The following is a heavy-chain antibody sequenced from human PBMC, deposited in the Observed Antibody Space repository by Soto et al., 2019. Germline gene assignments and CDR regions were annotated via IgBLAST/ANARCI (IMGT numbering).Heavy chain of an antibody. D-gene: IGHD3-9*01. CDR2: IYYSGST. CDR3: EADILTGYYPDY. Sequence: QVQLQESGPGLVKPSQTLSLTCTVSGGSISSGGYYWSWIRQHPGKGLEWIGYIYYSGSTYYNPSLKRRVNVSVDTSKNQFSLKLSSVTAADTAVYYCEADILTGYYPDYWGQGTLVTVSS. J-gene: IGHJ4*02. V-gene: IGHV4-31*03. CDR1: GGSISSGGYY.